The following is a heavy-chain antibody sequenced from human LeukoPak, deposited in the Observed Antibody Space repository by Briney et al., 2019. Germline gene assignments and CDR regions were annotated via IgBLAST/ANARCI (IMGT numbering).Heavy chain of an antibody. V-gene: IGHV4-34*01. J-gene: IGHJ6*03. CDR1: GGSFTNYY. Sequence: SETLSLTCNVSGGSFTNYYWSWIRQTPEKGLEWIGQINHSGDTSYNPSLRSRVTISVDKSKNQFSLKLSSVTAADTAVYYCARGEYGGGYYYYMDVWGKGTTVTVS. D-gene: IGHD3-16*01. CDR3: ARGEYGGGYYYYMDV. CDR2: INHSGDT.